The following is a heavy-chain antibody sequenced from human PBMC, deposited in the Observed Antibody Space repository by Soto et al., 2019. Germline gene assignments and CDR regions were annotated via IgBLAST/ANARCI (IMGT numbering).Heavy chain of an antibody. J-gene: IGHJ6*02. CDR3: AREGFVLVPTTVNTDYYNYAMDV. V-gene: IGHV1-69*12. Sequence: QVQLVQSGAEVKKPGSSVKVSCKASGDTFSTYTITWIRQAPGQGLEWMGGIIPRSATSKYAQKFQGRVTKTADDSTRTVYMDLSTLRPEDTAVYYSAREGFVLVPTTVNTDYYNYAMDVWGQGTTVTVSS. D-gene: IGHD4-17*01. CDR1: GDTFSTYT. CDR2: IIPRSATS.